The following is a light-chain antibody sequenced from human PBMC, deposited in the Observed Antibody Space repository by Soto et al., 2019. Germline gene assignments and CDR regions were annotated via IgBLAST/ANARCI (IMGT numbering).Light chain of an antibody. V-gene: IGKV1-12*01. CDR3: QQADTFPFT. CDR2: AAS. CDR1: QDISNW. Sequence: DVPMTQSPSVVSASVGDRVTITYRASQDISNWLAWYQQKPGKAPKLLIYAASSLQSGVPSRFSGSGSGTDFTLTISSLQPDDFATYSCQQADTFPFTFGPGTKVDIK. J-gene: IGKJ3*01.